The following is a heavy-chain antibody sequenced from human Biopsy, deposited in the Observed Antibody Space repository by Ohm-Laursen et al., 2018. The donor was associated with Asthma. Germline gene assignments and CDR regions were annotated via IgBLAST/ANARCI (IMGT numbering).Heavy chain of an antibody. CDR2: VNTGNGDT. CDR1: GYNFISFA. J-gene: IGHJ3*01. V-gene: IGHV1-3*04. CDR3: ARTYYDFLTGQVKDVFGV. D-gene: IGHD3-9*01. Sequence: SVKASCKASGYNFISFAIHWARQAPGQRLEWMGWVNTGNGDTKYSQKFQGRVTITRGTSASTAYMELRSLRSEDTATYYCARTYYDFLTGQVKDVFGVWGQGTMVTVSS.